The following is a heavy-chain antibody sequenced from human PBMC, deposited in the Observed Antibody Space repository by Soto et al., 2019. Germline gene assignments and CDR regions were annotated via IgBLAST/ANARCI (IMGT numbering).Heavy chain of an antibody. CDR1: GYTLTELS. CDR2: FDPEDGET. CDR3: ATAGYCSGGRCYSFDY. Sequence: APVKVSCKVSGYTLTELSMHWVRQAPGKGLEWMGGFDPEDGETIYAQKFQGRVTMTEDTSTDTAYMELSSLRSEDTAVYYCATAGYCSGGRCYSFDYWGQGNLVTVS. J-gene: IGHJ4*02. V-gene: IGHV1-24*01. D-gene: IGHD2-15*01.